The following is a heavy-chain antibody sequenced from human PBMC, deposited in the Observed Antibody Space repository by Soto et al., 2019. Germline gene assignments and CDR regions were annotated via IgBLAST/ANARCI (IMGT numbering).Heavy chain of an antibody. CDR3: ARLGIAARLRYYYYYMDV. CDR1: GGSISSYY. V-gene: IGHV4-59*08. Sequence: SETLSLTCTVSGGSISSYYWSWIRQPPGKGLEWIGYIYYSGSTNYNPSLKSRVTISVDTSKNQFSLKLSSVTAADTAVYYCARLGIAARLRYYYYYMDVWGKGTTVTVSS. J-gene: IGHJ6*03. CDR2: IYYSGST. D-gene: IGHD6-6*01.